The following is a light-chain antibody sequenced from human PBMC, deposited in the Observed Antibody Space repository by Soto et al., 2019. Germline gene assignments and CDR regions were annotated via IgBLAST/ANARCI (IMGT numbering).Light chain of an antibody. CDR3: SSYTSSSVV. J-gene: IGLJ2*01. Sequence: QSVLTQPASVSGSPGQSITISCTGTSSDVGGYNYVSWYQQHPGKAPKLMIYEVSNRPPGVSNRFSGSKSGNTASLTISGLQAEDEADYYCSSYTSSSVVFGGGTKLTVL. CDR2: EVS. CDR1: SSDVGGYNY. V-gene: IGLV2-14*01.